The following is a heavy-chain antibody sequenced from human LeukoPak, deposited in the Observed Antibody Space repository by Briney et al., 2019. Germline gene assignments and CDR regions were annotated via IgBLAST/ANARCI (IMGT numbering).Heavy chain of an antibody. V-gene: IGHV1-46*01. CDR2: INPSGGST. J-gene: IGHJ3*02. CDR1: GYTFTRYY. Sequence: ASVKVSCKASGYTFTRYYMHWVRQAPGQGLEWMGIINPSGGSTTYAQKFQGRVTMTRDTSTSTVYMELSSLRSEDTAVYYCAREMLRGGVWAFDIWGQGTMVTSLQ. D-gene: IGHD3-10*01. CDR3: AREMLRGGVWAFDI.